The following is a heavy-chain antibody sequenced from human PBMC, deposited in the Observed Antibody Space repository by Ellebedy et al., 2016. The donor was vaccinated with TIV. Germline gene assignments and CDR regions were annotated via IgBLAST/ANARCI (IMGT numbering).Heavy chain of an antibody. V-gene: IGHV1-8*01. J-gene: IGHJ5*02. Sequence: AASVKVSCKVSGYTFTSYDINWVRQAPGQGLEWMGWMNPNSGTTGYAPRFKGRLTISRNTSISTAYMELKSLRSEDTAFYYCVRDSGPGTSWGQGTLVTVSS. D-gene: IGHD6-13*01. CDR2: MNPNSGTT. CDR3: VRDSGPGTS. CDR1: GYTFTSYD.